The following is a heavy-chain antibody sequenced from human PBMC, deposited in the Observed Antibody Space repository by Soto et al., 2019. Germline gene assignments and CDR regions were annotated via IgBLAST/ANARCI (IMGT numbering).Heavy chain of an antibody. CDR1: GFTFSGYW. V-gene: IGHV3-7*01. CDR2: IKQDGSQK. Sequence: EVQLVESGGGVVQPGGSLRLSCAAFGFTFSGYWMSWVGQARGKGLVWVANIKQDGSQKYYVDSVRGRFTISIDNDRNSLYLQMNRLRSEDTAVYYCARDNLRWYDTCGQGTLVTVS. J-gene: IGHJ5*02. CDR3: ARDNLRWYDT.